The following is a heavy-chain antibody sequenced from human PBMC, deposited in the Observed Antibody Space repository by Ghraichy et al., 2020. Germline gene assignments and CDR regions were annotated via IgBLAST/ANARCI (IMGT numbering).Heavy chain of an antibody. D-gene: IGHD3-3*01. CDR2: IKQDGSEK. V-gene: IGHV3-7*01. J-gene: IGHJ5*02. CDR1: GFTFSSYW. Sequence: GGSLRLSCAASGFTFSSYWMSWVRQAPGKGLEWVANIKQDGSEKYYVDSVKGRFTISRDNAKNSLYLQMNSLRAEDTAVYYCASLRFLEWPLMGFDPWGQGTLVTVSS. CDR3: ASLRFLEWPLMGFDP.